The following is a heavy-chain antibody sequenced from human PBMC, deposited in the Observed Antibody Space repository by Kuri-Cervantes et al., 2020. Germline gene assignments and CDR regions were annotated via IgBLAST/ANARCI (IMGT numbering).Heavy chain of an antibody. V-gene: IGHV4-34*01. CDR3: ARGGYDSSGYPYYFDY. D-gene: IGHD3-22*01. J-gene: IGHJ4*02. CDR1: GGSFSGYY. Sequence: GSLRLSCAVYGGSFSGYYWSWIRQPPGKGLEWIGEINHSGSTNYNPSLKSRVTISVDTSKNQFSLKLSSVTAADTAVYYCARGGYDSSGYPYYFDYWGQGTLVTVSS. CDR2: INHSGST.